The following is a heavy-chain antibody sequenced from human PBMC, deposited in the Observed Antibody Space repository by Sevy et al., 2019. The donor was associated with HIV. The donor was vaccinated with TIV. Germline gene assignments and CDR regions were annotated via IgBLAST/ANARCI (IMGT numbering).Heavy chain of an antibody. D-gene: IGHD6-19*01. V-gene: IGHV2-70*01. J-gene: IGHJ4*02. CDR3: ARIRKYSSGWYYFDY. CDR1: GFSLSTSGMC. Sequence: FSRSGPTLVNPTQTLTLTCTFSGFSLSTSGMCVSWIRQPPGKALEWLALIDWDDDKYYSTSLKTRLTISKDTSKNQVVLTMTNMDPVDTATYYCARIRKYSSGWYYFDYWGQGTLVTVSS. CDR2: IDWDDDK.